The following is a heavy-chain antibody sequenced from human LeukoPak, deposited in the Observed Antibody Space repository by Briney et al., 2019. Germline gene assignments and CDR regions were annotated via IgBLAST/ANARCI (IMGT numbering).Heavy chain of an antibody. Sequence: PSETLSLTCAVYGGSFSGYYWSWIRQPPGKGLEWIGEINHSGSTNYIPSLKSRVTISVDTSKNQFSLKLSSVTAADTAVYYCARGFSSSCWFDPWGQGTLVTVSS. J-gene: IGHJ5*02. CDR2: INHSGST. D-gene: IGHD6-6*01. V-gene: IGHV4-34*01. CDR3: ARGFSSSCWFDP. CDR1: GGSFSGYY.